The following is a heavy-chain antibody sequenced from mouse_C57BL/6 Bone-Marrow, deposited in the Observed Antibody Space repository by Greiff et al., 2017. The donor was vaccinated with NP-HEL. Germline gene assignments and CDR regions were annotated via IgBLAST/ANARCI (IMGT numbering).Heavy chain of an antibody. J-gene: IGHJ2*01. CDR2: ISNLAYSI. V-gene: IGHV5-15*01. CDR3: ARQTGDYFDY. D-gene: IGHD4-1*01. Sequence: EVQLVESGGGLVQPGGSLKLSCAASGFTFSDYGMAWVRQAPRKGPEWVAFISNLAYSIYYADTVTGRFTISRENAKNTLYLEMSSLRSEDTAMYYCARQTGDYFDYWGQGTTLTVSS. CDR1: GFTFSDYG.